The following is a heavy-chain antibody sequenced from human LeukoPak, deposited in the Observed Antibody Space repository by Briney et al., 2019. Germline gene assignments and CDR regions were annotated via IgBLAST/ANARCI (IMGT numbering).Heavy chain of an antibody. CDR3: TRVNCVWESCFDY. Sequence: GGSLRLSCAASEFSVGSNYMTWVRQAPGKGLEWVSLIYSGGSTYYADSVKGRFTISRDNSKNTLYLQMNSLRAEDTAVYYCTRVNCVWESCFDYWGQGTLVTVSS. J-gene: IGHJ4*02. D-gene: IGHD1-26*01. CDR2: IYSGGST. CDR1: EFSVGSNY. V-gene: IGHV3-66*01.